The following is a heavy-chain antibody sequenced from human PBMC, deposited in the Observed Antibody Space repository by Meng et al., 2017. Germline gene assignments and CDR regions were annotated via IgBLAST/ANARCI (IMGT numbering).Heavy chain of an antibody. V-gene: IGHV1-18*01. CDR1: APTLSSDG. J-gene: IGHJ4*02. CDR3: ATRGNPYLDC. Sequence: QGQRVQSGAEVKKPGASVKVSCNASAPTLSSDGYAWVRQAPGQGLEWMGWINAYNGYTDYAQKFLGRVTLTTDTSTNTGYMELRSLTSDDTAVYYCATRGNPYLDCWGQGTLVTVSS. CDR2: INAYNGYT.